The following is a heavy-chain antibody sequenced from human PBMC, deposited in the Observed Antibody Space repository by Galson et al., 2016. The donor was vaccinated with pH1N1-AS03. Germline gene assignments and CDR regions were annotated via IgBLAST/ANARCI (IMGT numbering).Heavy chain of an antibody. CDR2: TSYNGRNK. J-gene: IGHJ4*02. CDR3: ARSPSSAWHNFDY. V-gene: IGHV3-30-3*02. CDR1: GFAFSDYT. D-gene: IGHD6-19*01. Sequence: SLRLSCAASGFAFSDYTMHWVRQAPGKGLEWVAVTSYNGRNKYYTGSVQGRFSISRDNSKNTLHLQMISLRDEDTAVCFCARSPSSAWHNFDYWGQGALVVVST.